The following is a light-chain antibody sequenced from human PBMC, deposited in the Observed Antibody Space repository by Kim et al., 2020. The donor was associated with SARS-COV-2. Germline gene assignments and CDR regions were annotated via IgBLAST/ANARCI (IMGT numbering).Light chain of an antibody. Sequence: EIVLTQSPGTLSLSPGEGATLSCRASQSVSGITYLAWYQQKPGQAPKLLIYGASSRATGIPDRFSGGGSGTDFTLTISRLEPEIFAVYYCQQYGSSPYTCGQGTKLEI. V-gene: IGKV3-20*01. CDR1: QSVSGITY. CDR2: GAS. J-gene: IGKJ2*01. CDR3: QQYGSSPYT.